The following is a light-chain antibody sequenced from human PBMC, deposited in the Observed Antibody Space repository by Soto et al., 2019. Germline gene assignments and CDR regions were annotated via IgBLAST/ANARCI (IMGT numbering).Light chain of an antibody. J-gene: IGKJ4*01. CDR2: GAS. V-gene: IGKV3-20*01. CDR1: QSVSSSY. Sequence: EIVLTQSPGTLSLSPGERATLSCRASQSVSSSYLAWYQQKPGQAPRLLIYGASSRATGIPDRFSGSGSGTDFTVTISRLEPGDFAGYYCQQYDSSPLTFGGGTKVEIK. CDR3: QQYDSSPLT.